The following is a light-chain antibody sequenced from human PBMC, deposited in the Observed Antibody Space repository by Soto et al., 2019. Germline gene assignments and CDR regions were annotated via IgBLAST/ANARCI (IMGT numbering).Light chain of an antibody. CDR3: NSYVDTNKFG. CDR2: EVS. Sequence: QSVLTQPPSASGSPGQSVTISCTGTSSDVGGYNFVSWYQQHPGRAPKLIIYEVSKRPSGVPDRFSGSKACNTASLTVSRLQGEDEADFYCNSYVDTNKFGFGTGTKVTVL. V-gene: IGLV2-8*01. CDR1: SSDVGGYNF. J-gene: IGLJ1*01.